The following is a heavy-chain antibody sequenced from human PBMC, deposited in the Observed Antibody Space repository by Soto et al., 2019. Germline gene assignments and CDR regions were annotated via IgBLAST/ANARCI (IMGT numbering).Heavy chain of an antibody. D-gene: IGHD3-10*01. Sequence: PGGSLRLSCATSGFPFSSYAINWVRQAPGKGLEWVSLISGSGSDTYYADSVKGRFTISRDTSTNTVYLQMNSLIAGDTAVYFCAKVQCITTQCAEGYYHYGLDVWGQGTTVTVSS. CDR1: GFPFSSYA. V-gene: IGHV3-23*01. CDR3: AKVQCITTQCAEGYYHYGLDV. J-gene: IGHJ6*02. CDR2: ISGSGSDT.